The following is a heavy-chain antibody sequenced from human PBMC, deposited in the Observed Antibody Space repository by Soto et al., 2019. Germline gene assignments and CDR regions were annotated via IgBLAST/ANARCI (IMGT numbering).Heavy chain of an antibody. CDR3: ARAPYGSAIYYFDY. D-gene: IGHD3-10*01. CDR1: GGSISSGGYS. Sequence: QLQLQESGSGLGKPSQTLSLTCAVSGGSISSGGYSWSWIRQPPAKGLEWIGYIYHSGSTYYNPSLKSRVTISVDRSKNQFSLKLSSVTAADTAVYYCARAPYGSAIYYFDYWGQGTLVTVSS. CDR2: IYHSGST. V-gene: IGHV4-30-2*01. J-gene: IGHJ4*02.